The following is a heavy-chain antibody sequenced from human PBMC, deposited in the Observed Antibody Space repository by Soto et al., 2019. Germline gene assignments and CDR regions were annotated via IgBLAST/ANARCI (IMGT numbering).Heavy chain of an antibody. CDR1: GFTFDDYA. CDR2: ISWNSGSI. Sequence: EVQLVESGGGLVQPGRSLRLSCAASGFTFDDYAMHWVRQAPGKGLEWVSGISWNSGSIGYADSVKGRFTISRDNAKNTLYLKKKSLRAEDTAFDYCAEGGAGGGTGYGMDVWGQGTTVTVSS. CDR3: AEGGAGGGTGYGMDV. D-gene: IGHD3-22*01. J-gene: IGHJ6*02. V-gene: IGHV3-9*01.